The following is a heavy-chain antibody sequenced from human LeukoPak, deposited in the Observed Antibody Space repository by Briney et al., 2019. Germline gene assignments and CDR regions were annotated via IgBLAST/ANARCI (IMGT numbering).Heavy chain of an antibody. D-gene: IGHD3-3*02. V-gene: IGHV3-15*01. CDR1: GFTFSNAW. CDR3: TTDLISPNWFDP. Sequence: GGFLRLTSGASGFTFSNAWMSWVRQAPGKGLEWGGRIKSKTDGGTTDYAAPVKGRFTISRDDSKQTLYLQMNSLKTEDTAVYYCTTDLISPNWFDPWGQGTLVTVSS. J-gene: IGHJ5*02. CDR2: IKSKTDGGTT.